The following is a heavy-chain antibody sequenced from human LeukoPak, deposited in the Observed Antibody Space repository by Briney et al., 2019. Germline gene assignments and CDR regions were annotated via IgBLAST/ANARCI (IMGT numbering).Heavy chain of an antibody. D-gene: IGHD3-22*01. CDR3: ARDLSYYYDSSGYFIN. J-gene: IGHJ4*02. CDR1: GYTFTSYY. CDR2: INPSGGST. Sequence: ASVKVSCKASGYTFTSYYMHWVRQAPGQGFEWMGIINPSGGSTSYAQKFQGRVTMTRDTSTSTVYMELSSLRSEDTAVYYCARDLSYYYDSSGYFINWGQGTLVTVSS. V-gene: IGHV1-46*01.